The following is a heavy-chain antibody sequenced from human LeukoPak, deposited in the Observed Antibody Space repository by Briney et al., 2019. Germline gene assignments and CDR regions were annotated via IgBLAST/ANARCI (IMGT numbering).Heavy chain of an antibody. D-gene: IGHD6-13*01. V-gene: IGHV3-30*03. CDR3: ARGEGSSWYSPARFDY. J-gene: IGHJ4*02. Sequence: PGRSLRLSCAASGFTFSSYGMHWVRQAPGKGLEWVAVISYDGSNKYYADSVKGRSTISRDNSKNTLYLQMNSLRAEDTAVYYCARGEGSSWYSPARFDYWGQGTLVTVSS. CDR2: ISYDGSNK. CDR1: GFTFSSYG.